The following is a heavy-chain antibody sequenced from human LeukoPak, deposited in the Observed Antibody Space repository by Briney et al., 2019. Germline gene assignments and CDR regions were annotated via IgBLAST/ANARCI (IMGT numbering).Heavy chain of an antibody. CDR1: GFTFSNNA. CDR2: ISGSGGST. Sequence: PGGSLRLSCAASGFTFSNNAMSWVRQAPGKGLEWVSAISGSGGSTYYADSVKGRFTISRDNTKNTLYLQMNSLRAEDTAVYYCAKSRDGYNPDQFDYWGQGTLVTVSS. V-gene: IGHV3-23*01. CDR3: AKSRDGYNPDQFDY. J-gene: IGHJ4*02. D-gene: IGHD5-24*01.